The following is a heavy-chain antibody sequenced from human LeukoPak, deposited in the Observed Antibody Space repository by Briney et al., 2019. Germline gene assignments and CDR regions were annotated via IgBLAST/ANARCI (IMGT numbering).Heavy chain of an antibody. J-gene: IGHJ6*02. V-gene: IGHV3-48*03. CDR2: ISSSGSTI. CDR3: ASLMYGGDCWEVYGMDV. CDR1: GFTFSSYE. Sequence: GGSLRLSCAASGFTFSSYEMNWVCQAPGKGLEWVSYISSSGSTIYYADSVKGRFTISRDNAKNSLYLQMNSLRAEDTAVYYCASLMYGGDCWEVYGMDVWGQGTTVTVSS. D-gene: IGHD2-21*02.